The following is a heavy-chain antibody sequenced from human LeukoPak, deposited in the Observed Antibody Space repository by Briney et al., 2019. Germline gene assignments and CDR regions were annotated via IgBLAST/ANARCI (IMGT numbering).Heavy chain of an antibody. D-gene: IGHD4-17*01. CDR2: ISYDGSNK. J-gene: IGHJ2*01. CDR1: GFTFSSYA. Sequence: GRSLRLSCAASGFTFSSYAMHWVRQAPGKGLEWVAVISYDGSNKYYADSVKGRFTISRDNSKNTLYLQMNSLRAEDTAVYYCARSGDYGVWYFDLWGRGTLVTVFS. CDR3: ARSGDYGVWYFDL. V-gene: IGHV3-30-3*01.